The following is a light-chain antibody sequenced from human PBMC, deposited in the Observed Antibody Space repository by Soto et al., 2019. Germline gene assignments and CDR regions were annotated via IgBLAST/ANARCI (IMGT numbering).Light chain of an antibody. CDR3: QQYEKWPPLT. V-gene: IGKV3-15*01. CDR2: GAS. CDR1: QSIYSN. J-gene: IGKJ4*01. Sequence: EIVMTQSPATLSVSPGERATLPCRASQSIYSNLAWYQQKLGQAPRLLIYGASTRATGIPARFSGSGSGTEFTLTISSLQSEDFAVYYCQQYEKWPPLTFGGGTKVEI.